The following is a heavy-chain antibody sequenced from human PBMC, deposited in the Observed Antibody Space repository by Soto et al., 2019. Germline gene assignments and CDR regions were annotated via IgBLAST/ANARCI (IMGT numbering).Heavy chain of an antibody. CDR3: AKNRARIFGVIIV. CDR2: ISFDGSNK. V-gene: IGHV3-30*18. D-gene: IGHD3-3*01. CDR1: GFNFSNYG. J-gene: IGHJ4*02. Sequence: QVQLVESGGDVVQPGRSLRLSCAASGFNFSNYGMHWVRQAPGKGLEWLAVISFDGSNKYYADSVKGRFTISRDTSKNTMYLQINRLRAEDTAVYYCAKNRARIFGVIIVWGQGTLVTVTS.